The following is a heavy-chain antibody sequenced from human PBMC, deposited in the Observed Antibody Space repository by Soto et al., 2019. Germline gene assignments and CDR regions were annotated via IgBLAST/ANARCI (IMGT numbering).Heavy chain of an antibody. V-gene: IGHV3-13*01. CDR2: IGTAGDT. CDR1: GFTFSSYD. CDR3: ARGCRRDGYNCEFNY. D-gene: IGHD5-12*01. J-gene: IGHJ4*02. Sequence: PGGSLRLSCAASGFTFSSYDMHWVRQATGKGLEWVSAIGTAGDTYYPGSVKGRFTISRENAKNSLYLQMNSLRAGDTAVYYCARGCRRDGYNCEFNYWGQGTLVTAPQ.